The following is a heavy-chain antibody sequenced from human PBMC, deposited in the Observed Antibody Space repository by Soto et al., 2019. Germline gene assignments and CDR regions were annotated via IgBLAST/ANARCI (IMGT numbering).Heavy chain of an antibody. J-gene: IGHJ4*02. Sequence: SETMSLTCTVSGGSISSGGTGSYWTWIRQLPGKGLEWIGYIYYTGNTYYNPSLKSRPTISIDTSENQFSLKLTSVTAADTAVYFCASGHDAYKVRYWGQGTLVTVS. CDR2: IYYTGNT. D-gene: IGHD1-1*01. CDR3: ASGHDAYKVRY. V-gene: IGHV4-31*03. CDR1: GGSISSGGTGSY.